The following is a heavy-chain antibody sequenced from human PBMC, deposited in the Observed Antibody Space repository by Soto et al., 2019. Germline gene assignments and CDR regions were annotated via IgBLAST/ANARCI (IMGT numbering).Heavy chain of an antibody. CDR1: GYTFTSYG. CDR3: ARDQSYGGAFDY. CDR2: ISAYNGNT. J-gene: IGHJ4*02. V-gene: IGHV1-18*01. D-gene: IGHD2-21*01. Sequence: GASVKVSCKASGYTFTSYGISWVRQAPGQGLEWMGWISAYNGNTNYVQKLQGRVTMTTDTSTSTADMELRSLRSDDTAVYYCARDQSYGGAFDYWGQGTLVTVSS.